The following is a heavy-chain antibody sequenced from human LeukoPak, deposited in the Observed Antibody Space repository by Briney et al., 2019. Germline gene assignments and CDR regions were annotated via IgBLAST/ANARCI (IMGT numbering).Heavy chain of an antibody. V-gene: IGHV3-53*01. Sequence: GGSLRLSCAASGFTVSSNYMSWVRQAPGKGLEWVSVIYSGGSTYYADSVKGRFTISRDNSKNTLYLQMNSLRAEDTAVYYCARLSLVAVATYWGQGTLVTVSS. D-gene: IGHD2-15*01. CDR1: GFTVSSNY. J-gene: IGHJ4*02. CDR3: ARLSLVAVATY. CDR2: IYSGGST.